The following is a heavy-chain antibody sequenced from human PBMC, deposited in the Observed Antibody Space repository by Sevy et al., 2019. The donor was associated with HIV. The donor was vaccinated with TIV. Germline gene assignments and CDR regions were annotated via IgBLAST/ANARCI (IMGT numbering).Heavy chain of an antibody. Sequence: GGSLRLSCSASGFTFSNYAMHWVRQAPGKGLEYVSGLSSDNAGSTYYADSVNGRFTISRDNSKNTLYLQMSSLRTEDTAVYYCVKDRIETILWSKRDWFDPWVQGTLVTVS. CDR1: GFTFSNYA. CDR2: LSSDNAGST. J-gene: IGHJ5*02. D-gene: IGHD3-9*01. CDR3: VKDRIETILWSKRDWFDP. V-gene: IGHV3-64D*06.